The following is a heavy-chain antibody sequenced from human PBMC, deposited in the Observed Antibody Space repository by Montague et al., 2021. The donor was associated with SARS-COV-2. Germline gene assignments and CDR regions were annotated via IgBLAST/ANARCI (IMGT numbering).Heavy chain of an antibody. CDR3: ARVAPRYDSITIFRVVIPDWLDP. CDR1: GGSISSYY. D-gene: IGHD3-3*01. J-gene: IGHJ5*02. Sequence: SETLSLTCTVSGGSISSYYWSWMRQPPGKGLEWIGYIYYSGTTNXXPSLKGRVTISVDTSKNQFSLKLSSVTAADTAVYYCARVAPRYDSITIFRVVIPDWLDPWGQRTLVTVSS. CDR2: IYYSGTT. V-gene: IGHV4-59*01.